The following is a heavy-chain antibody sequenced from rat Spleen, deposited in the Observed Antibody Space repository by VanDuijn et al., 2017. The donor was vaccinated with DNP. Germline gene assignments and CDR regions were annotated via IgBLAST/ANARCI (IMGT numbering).Heavy chain of an antibody. V-gene: IGHV5-22*01. CDR1: VFTFSDYY. CDR3: ARQDYGYNPPYAMDA. D-gene: IGHD1-9*01. CDR2: ISYEGSST. J-gene: IGHJ4*01. Sequence: EVQLVESGGGLVQPGRSLKLSCSASVFTFSDYYMAWFRQAPKQGLEWVASISYEGSSTDYGDSVKGRFTISRDNAKSTLYLQMNSLRSEDTATYYCARQDYGYNPPYAMDAWGQGTSVTVSS.